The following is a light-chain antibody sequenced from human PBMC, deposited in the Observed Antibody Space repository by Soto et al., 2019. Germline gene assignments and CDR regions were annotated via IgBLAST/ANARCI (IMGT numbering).Light chain of an antibody. CDR3: QQYNSYPWT. V-gene: IGKV1-5*03. CDR2: KAS. J-gene: IGKJ1*01. Sequence: DIQMTQSPSTLSASVGDRVTITCRASQSISSWLAWYQQKPGKAPKLLIYKASSLESGVPSRFSGSGSGTESTLTISSLQPDDFATNYCQQYNSYPWTFGQGTKVEIK. CDR1: QSISSW.